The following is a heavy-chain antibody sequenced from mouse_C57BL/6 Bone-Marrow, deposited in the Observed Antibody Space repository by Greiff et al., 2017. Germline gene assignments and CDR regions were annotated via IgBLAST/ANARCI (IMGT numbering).Heavy chain of an antibody. Sequence: QVQLQQSGTELVKPGASVKLSCKASGYTFTSYWMHWVKQRPGQGLEWIGNINPSNGGTNYNEKFKGKATLTVDKSSSTAYMQLSSLTSEDSAVYYCARDGYYVGWYFDVWGTGTTVTVSA. J-gene: IGHJ1*03. CDR1: GYTFTSYW. V-gene: IGHV1-53*01. D-gene: IGHD2-3*01. CDR2: INPSNGGT. CDR3: ARDGYYVGWYFDV.